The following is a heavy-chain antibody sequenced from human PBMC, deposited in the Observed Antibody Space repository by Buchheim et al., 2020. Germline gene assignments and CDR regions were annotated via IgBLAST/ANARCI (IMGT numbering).Heavy chain of an antibody. CDR2: IYHSGST. D-gene: IGHD3-16*01. Sequence: QLQLQESGSGLVKPSQTLSLTCAVSGGSISSGGYSWSWIRQPPGKGLEWIGYIYHSGSTYYNPSLKSRVTISVDRSKNQFSLKLSSVTAADTAVYYCASSNMITFGGVTHTDVWGQGTT. CDR3: ASSNMITFGGVTHTDV. CDR1: GGSISSGGYS. J-gene: IGHJ6*02. V-gene: IGHV4-30-2*01.